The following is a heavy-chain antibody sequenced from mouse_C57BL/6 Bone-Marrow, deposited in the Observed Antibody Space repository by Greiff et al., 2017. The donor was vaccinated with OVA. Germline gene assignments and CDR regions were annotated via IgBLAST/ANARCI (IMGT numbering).Heavy chain of an antibody. J-gene: IGHJ3*01. D-gene: IGHD1-1*01. CDR1: GFTFSDYY. CDR2: ISNGGGST. V-gene: IGHV5-12*01. CDR3: ARRGLYYGSSFTSFAY. Sequence: EVKLVESGGGLVQPGGSLKLSCAASGFTFSDYYMYWVRQTPEKRLEWVAYISNGGGSTYYPDTVKGRFTISRDNAKNTLYLQMSRLKSEDTAMYYCARRGLYYGSSFTSFAYWGQGTLVTVSA.